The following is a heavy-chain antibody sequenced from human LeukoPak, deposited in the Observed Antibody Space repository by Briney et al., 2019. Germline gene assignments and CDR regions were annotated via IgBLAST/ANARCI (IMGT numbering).Heavy chain of an antibody. CDR2: ISSGSRHI. CDR3: ARDDSSDWYVGYYFDS. V-gene: IGHV3-21*01. J-gene: IGHJ4*02. D-gene: IGHD6-19*01. CDR1: GFTFSHYS. Sequence: GGSLRLSCAASGFTFSHYSMNWVRQAPGKGLEWVSSISSGSRHIYYADSVKGRFTISRDNAKNSLYLQMNSLRAEDTAVYYCARDDSSDWYVGYYFDSWGQGTLVTVSS.